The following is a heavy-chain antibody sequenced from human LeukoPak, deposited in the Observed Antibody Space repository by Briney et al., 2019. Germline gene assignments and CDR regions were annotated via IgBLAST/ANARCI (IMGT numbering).Heavy chain of an antibody. CDR3: AGIPVFGVVLHQEPV. CDR2: FIPILGTA. Sequence: TSVKVSCKASGYTFTGYYMHWVRQAPGQGLEWMGVFIPILGTANCTQKFQDRVTITADISTNTVNMELSSLRSEDTAVYFCAGIPVFGVVLHQEPVWGKGTTVTVSS. D-gene: IGHD3-3*01. CDR1: GYTFTGYY. V-gene: IGHV1-69*10. J-gene: IGHJ6*04.